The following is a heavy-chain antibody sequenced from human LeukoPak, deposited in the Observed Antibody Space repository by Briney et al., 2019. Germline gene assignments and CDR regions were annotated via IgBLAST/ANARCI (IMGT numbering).Heavy chain of an antibody. J-gene: IGHJ2*01. CDR3: ARVPLYGSGSYDYWYFDL. CDR1: GYTFTSYY. V-gene: IGHV1-46*01. Sequence: ASVKVSCKASGYTFTSYYMHWVRQAPGQGLEWMGIINPSGGSTSYAQKFQGRVTMTRDTSTSTAYMELSSLRSEDTAVYYCARVPLYGSGSYDYWYFDLWGRGTLVTVSS. D-gene: IGHD3-10*01. CDR2: INPSGGST.